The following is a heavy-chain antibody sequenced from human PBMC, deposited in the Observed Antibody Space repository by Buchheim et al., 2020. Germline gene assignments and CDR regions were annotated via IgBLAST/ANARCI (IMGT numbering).Heavy chain of an antibody. CDR1: GFTFSSYG. J-gene: IGHJ4*02. CDR2: ISYDGSNK. D-gene: IGHD2-15*01. Sequence: QVQLVESGGGVVQPGRSLRLSCAASGFTFSSYGMHWVRQAPGKGLEWVAVISYDGSNKYYADSVKGRFTISRDNSKNTLYLQMNSLRAEDTAVYYCAKDLVHSDVVVVAATLAFDYWGQGTL. CDR3: AKDLVHSDVVVVAATLAFDY. V-gene: IGHV3-30*18.